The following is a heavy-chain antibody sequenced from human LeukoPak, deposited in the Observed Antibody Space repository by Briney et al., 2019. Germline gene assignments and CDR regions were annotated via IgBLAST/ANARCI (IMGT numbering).Heavy chain of an antibody. J-gene: IGHJ4*02. CDR3: AKDTPAYCGGDCYIDY. CDR1: GFTFSNYD. D-gene: IGHD2-21*02. V-gene: IGHV3-21*04. CDR2: ISSGSSYI. Sequence: GGSLRLSCAVSGFTFSNYDMNWVRQAPGKGLEWVSSISSGSSYIYYTDSVKGRFTISRDNARNSLYLQMNSLRAEDTAVYYCAKDTPAYCGGDCYIDYWGQGTLVTVSS.